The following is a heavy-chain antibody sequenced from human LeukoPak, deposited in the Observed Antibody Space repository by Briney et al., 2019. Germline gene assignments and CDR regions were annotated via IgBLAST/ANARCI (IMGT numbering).Heavy chain of an antibody. D-gene: IGHD6-13*01. Sequence: PSETLSLICTVSGGSISSYYWSWIRQPPGKGLEWIGYIYYSGSTNYNPSLKSRVTISVDTSKNQFSLKLSSVTTADTAVYYCARGDPAAAAGDYWGQGTLVTVSS. CDR3: ARGDPAAAAGDY. CDR2: IYYSGST. J-gene: IGHJ4*02. CDR1: GGSISSYY. V-gene: IGHV4-59*01.